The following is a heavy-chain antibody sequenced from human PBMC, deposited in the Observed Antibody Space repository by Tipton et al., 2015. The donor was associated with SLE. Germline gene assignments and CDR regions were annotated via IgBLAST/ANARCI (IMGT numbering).Heavy chain of an antibody. CDR2: IIPIFGTA. D-gene: IGHD2-15*01. Sequence: QSGAEVKKPGSSVKVSCKASGGTFSSYAISWVRQAPGQGLEWMGGIIPIFGTANYAQKFQGRVTITADESTSTAYMELSSLRSEDTAVYYCARGAHCSGGSCRNYGMDVWGQGTTVTVSS. CDR1: GGTFSSYA. V-gene: IGHV1-69*01. J-gene: IGHJ6*02. CDR3: ARGAHCSGGSCRNYGMDV.